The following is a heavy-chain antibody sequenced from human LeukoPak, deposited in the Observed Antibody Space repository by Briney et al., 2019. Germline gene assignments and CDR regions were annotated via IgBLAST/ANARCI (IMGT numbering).Heavy chain of an antibody. Sequence: AGSLRLSCAASGFTFSSSAMSWVRQAPGKGLEWVSTISPYGSTTHHPDSVKGRFTISRDNSKNTLYLQMNSLRAEDTAVYYCATDRYCSGGSCSPGPFDIWGQGTMVTVSS. CDR2: ISPYGSTT. CDR3: ATDRYCSGGSCSPGPFDI. D-gene: IGHD2-15*01. CDR1: GFTFSSSA. J-gene: IGHJ3*02. V-gene: IGHV3-23*01.